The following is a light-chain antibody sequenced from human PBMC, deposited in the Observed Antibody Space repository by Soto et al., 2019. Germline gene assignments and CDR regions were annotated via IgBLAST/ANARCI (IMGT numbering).Light chain of an antibody. CDR1: HGVSGC. CDR2: GAS. J-gene: IGKJ1*01. CDR3: HQQDHIPWT. Sequence: EIELTQSPVTLSLSVGERATLFCRASHGVSGCLAWYQQKPGQAPRFLISGASSRATGVPDSFSGSGSVTDVSLPTIRREQDDVVANYYHQQDHIPWTFGQGTKVDIK. V-gene: IGKV3-20*01.